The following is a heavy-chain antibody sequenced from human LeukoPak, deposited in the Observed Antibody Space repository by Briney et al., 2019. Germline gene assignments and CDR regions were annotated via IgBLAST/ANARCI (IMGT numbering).Heavy chain of an antibody. D-gene: IGHD2-15*01. CDR1: GCTCSSYW. J-gene: IGHJ4*02. CDR2: INNDGSIT. CDR3: ARGSCGGGRCYLHPEY. V-gene: IGHV3-74*01. Sequence: GGSQRLSCAAAGCTCSSYWMHWVRQAPGKGLVLVSRINNDGSITGYADSVEGRFTISRDNAKNTLFLQMNSLRAEDTAVYYCARGSCGGGRCYLHPEYWGQGTLVSVSS.